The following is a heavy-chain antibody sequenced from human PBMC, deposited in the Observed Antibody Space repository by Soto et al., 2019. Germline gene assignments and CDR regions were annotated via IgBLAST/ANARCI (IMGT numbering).Heavy chain of an antibody. CDR1: GFTFSNAW. D-gene: IGHD2-2*01. J-gene: IGHJ3*02. CDR2: IKSKSDGGTT. CDR3: TTESLLRLDAFDI. V-gene: IGHV3-15*01. Sequence: EVQLVESGGGLVKPGGSLRLSCAASGFTFSNAWRSWVRQAPGKGLEWVGRIKSKSDGGTTDYAAPVKGRLTISRDDSKNTLYMQMNSLKTEDTAVYYCTTESLLRLDAFDIWGQGTMVTVSS.